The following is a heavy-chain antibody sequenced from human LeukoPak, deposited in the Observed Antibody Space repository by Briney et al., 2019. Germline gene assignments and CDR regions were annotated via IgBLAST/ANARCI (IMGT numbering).Heavy chain of an antibody. J-gene: IGHJ6*02. Sequence: ASVKVSCKVSGYTLAELSMHWVRQAPGKGLEWMGGFGPEDGETIYAQKFQGRVTMTEDTSTDTAYMELSSLRSEDTAVYYCATGERAVASFPLEYYYYYGMDVWGQGTTVTVSS. D-gene: IGHD1-1*01. CDR3: ATGERAVASFPLEYYYYYGMDV. CDR1: GYTLAELS. CDR2: FGPEDGET. V-gene: IGHV1-24*01.